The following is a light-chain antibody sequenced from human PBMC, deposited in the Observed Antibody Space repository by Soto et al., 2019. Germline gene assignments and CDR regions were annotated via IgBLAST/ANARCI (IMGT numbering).Light chain of an antibody. V-gene: IGKV3-20*01. J-gene: IGKJ1*01. CDR3: QQCNFYWT. Sequence: EIVLTQSPGTLSLSPGERATLSCRASQSVINNHLAWYQQKPGQAPRLLIYGASSRATGIPDRFSGSGSGTDFTLTISRLEPEDFATYYCQQCNFYWTFGQGTKVEIK. CDR2: GAS. CDR1: QSVINNH.